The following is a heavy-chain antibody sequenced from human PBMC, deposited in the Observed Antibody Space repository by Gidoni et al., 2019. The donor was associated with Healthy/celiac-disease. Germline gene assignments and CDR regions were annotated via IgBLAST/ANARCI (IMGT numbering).Heavy chain of an antibody. CDR3: ASFGIVGATKRVYYYYGMDV. Sequence: EVQLVESGGRLVQPGGSLRLSCAASGFTVSSNYMSWVRQAPGKGLEWVSVIYSGGSPYYADSVKGRFTISRDNSKNTLYLQMNSLRAEDTAVYYCASFGIVGATKRVYYYYGMDVWGQGTTVTVSS. CDR1: GFTVSSNY. V-gene: IGHV3-66*02. D-gene: IGHD1-26*01. CDR2: IYSGGSP. J-gene: IGHJ6*02.